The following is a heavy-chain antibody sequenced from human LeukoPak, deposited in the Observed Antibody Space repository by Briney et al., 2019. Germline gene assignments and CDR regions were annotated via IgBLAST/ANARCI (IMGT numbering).Heavy chain of an antibody. CDR3: ARVREYYYYYMDV. Sequence: GGSLRLSCAATGFTVSRNFMSWVRQAPGKGLEWVSVIYSGGSTYYADSVKGRFTISRDNAKNSLYLQMNSLRAEDTAVYYCARVREYYYYYMDVWGKGTTVTVSS. V-gene: IGHV3-53*01. CDR1: GFTVSRNF. D-gene: IGHD1-26*01. J-gene: IGHJ6*03. CDR2: IYSGGST.